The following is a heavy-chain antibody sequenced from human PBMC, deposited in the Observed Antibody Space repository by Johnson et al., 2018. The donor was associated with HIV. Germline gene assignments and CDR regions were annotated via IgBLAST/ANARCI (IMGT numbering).Heavy chain of an antibody. V-gene: IGHV3-20*04. CDR3: ARDPSSQESRLTGDFGAFDI. J-gene: IGHJ3*02. CDR2: VNWNGEST. CDR1: GFSFHDYG. D-gene: IGHD7-27*01. Sequence: VQLVESGGGVVRPGGSLRLSCEGSGFSFHDYGMSWVRQPPGKGLEWVSGVNWNGESTGYADSVKGRFSISRDNVKTSLYLQMNSLRVEDTALYYCARDPSSQESRLTGDFGAFDIWGLGTMVIVSS.